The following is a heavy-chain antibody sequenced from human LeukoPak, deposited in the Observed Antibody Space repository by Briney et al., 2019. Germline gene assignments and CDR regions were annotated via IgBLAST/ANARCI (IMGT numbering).Heavy chain of an antibody. V-gene: IGHV4-34*01. D-gene: IGHD3-22*01. Sequence: SETLSLTCAVYGGSFSGYYWSWIRQPPGKGLEWIGEINHSGSTNYNPSLKSRVTISVDTSKNQFSLKLSSVTAADTAVYYCARLGGQISSGYQFDYWGQGTLVTVSS. CDR3: ARLGGQISSGYQFDY. CDR1: GGSFSGYY. CDR2: INHSGST. J-gene: IGHJ4*02.